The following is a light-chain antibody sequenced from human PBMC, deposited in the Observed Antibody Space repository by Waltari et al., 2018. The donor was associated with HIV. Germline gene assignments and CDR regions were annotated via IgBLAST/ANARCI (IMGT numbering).Light chain of an antibody. Sequence: QSALTQPASVSGSPGQSITLSCTETSSGVENSNLVSWYQHFRGKAPKFLIYEVTKRPSGISSRFSGAKSCNTASLTIFDLQAEYEATYYCCSYGSSATFVVFGGGTRVTV. CDR1: SSGVENSNL. V-gene: IGLV2-23*02. CDR3: CSYGSSATFVV. CDR2: EVT. J-gene: IGLJ2*01.